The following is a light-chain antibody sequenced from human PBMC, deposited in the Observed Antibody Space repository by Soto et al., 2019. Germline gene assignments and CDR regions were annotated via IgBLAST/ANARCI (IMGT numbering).Light chain of an antibody. Sequence: QSVLTQPPSVSAAPGQKVTISCSGSSSNIGNNYVFWYQQLPGTAPKLLIYDNDKRPSGIPDRFSGSKSGTSATLGITGLRTGDGADYYCATGKRSLGVGVFGGGPKLTAL. CDR2: DND. CDR3: ATGKRSLGVGV. J-gene: IGLJ2*01. V-gene: IGLV1-51*01. CDR1: SSNIGNNY.